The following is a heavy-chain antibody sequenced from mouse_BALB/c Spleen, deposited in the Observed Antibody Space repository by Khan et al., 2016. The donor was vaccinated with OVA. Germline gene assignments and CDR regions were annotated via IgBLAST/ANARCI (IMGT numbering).Heavy chain of an antibody. V-gene: IGHV14-3*02. CDR2: IDTANGNT. CDR3: ARCPRGY. Sequence: VQLKQSGAELVKPGASLKLSCTASGFNITDTYMYWVKQRPEQGLEWFGRIDTANGNTEFDPQFQSTTTITADTSSNTAYLQLSSLTSDDTAVYYCARCPRGYWGQGTTLTVSS. J-gene: IGHJ2*01. CDR1: GFNITDTY.